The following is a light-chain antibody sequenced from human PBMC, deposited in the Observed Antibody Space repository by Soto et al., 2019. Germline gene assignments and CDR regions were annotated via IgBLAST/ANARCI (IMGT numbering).Light chain of an antibody. J-gene: IGKJ1*01. V-gene: IGKV1-27*01. CDR3: QKYDSTPT. Sequence: DIQMTQSPSSLSASVGDRVTITCRPSQGIGTALAWYQQKPGAVPKLLIHTASTLQSGVPSRFSGGGSGTDFTLTISSLQPEDVATYYCQKYDSTPTFGPGTKVDI. CDR1: QGIGTA. CDR2: TAS.